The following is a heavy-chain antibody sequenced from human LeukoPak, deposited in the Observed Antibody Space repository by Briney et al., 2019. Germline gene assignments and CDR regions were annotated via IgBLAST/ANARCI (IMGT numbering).Heavy chain of an antibody. V-gene: IGHV3-23*01. Sequence: GGSLRLSCAASGFTFSSYAMSWVRQAPGKGLEWVSAISGSGGSTYYADSVKGRFTISRDNSKNTLYLQMNSLRAEDTAVYYCAKDRIPKYSSSWFDYWAREPWSPSPQ. D-gene: IGHD6-13*01. CDR2: ISGSGGST. CDR1: GFTFSSYA. CDR3: AKDRIPKYSSSWFDY. J-gene: IGHJ4*02.